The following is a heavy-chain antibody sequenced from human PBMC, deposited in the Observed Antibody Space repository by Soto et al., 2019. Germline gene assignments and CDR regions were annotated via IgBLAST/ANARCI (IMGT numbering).Heavy chain of an antibody. J-gene: IGHJ3*02. CDR1: GDSVSSNSAA. CDR3: ARDRLGRFGELFPDAFDI. D-gene: IGHD3-10*01. Sequence: SQTLSLTCAISGDSVSSNSAAWNWIRQSPSRGVEWLGRTYYRSNWYNDYAVSVKSRITINPDTSKNQFSLQLNSVTPEDTAVYYCARDRLGRFGELFPDAFDIWGQGTMVTVSS. CDR2: TYYRSNWYN. V-gene: IGHV6-1*01.